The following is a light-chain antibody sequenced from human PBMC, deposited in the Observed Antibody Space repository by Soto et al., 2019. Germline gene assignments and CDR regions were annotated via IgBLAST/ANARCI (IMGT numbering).Light chain of an antibody. J-gene: IGKJ1*01. CDR3: QQTYSIPLT. V-gene: IGKV1-39*01. CDR1: QNIRNY. CDR2: ATS. Sequence: DIQMTQSPSSLSASVGDRVTITCRASQNIRNYLVWYQQKADKAPNLLIYATSSLQSGFPSRFSGSGSGTDFTLTISSLQPEDFATYYCQQTYSIPLTFGQGTKVDI.